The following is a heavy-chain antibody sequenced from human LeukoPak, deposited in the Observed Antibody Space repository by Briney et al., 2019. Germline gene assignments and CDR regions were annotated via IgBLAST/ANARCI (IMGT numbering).Heavy chain of an antibody. Sequence: PSETLSLTCTVSGYSISSGYYWGWIRQPPGKGLEWIGSIYRSGSTYYNPSLKSRVTISVDTSKNQFSLKLSSVTAADTAVYYCARSSPAFDIWGQGTMVTVSS. J-gene: IGHJ3*02. V-gene: IGHV4-38-2*02. D-gene: IGHD6-6*01. CDR1: GYSISSGYY. CDR2: IYRSGST. CDR3: ARSSPAFDI.